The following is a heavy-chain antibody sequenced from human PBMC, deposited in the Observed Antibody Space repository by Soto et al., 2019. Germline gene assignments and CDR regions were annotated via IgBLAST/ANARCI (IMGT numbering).Heavy chain of an antibody. CDR3: ARGRDDLTVGSNWFDP. V-gene: IGHV3-9*01. Sequence: SLRLSCGGFGFNFEDYAMHWIRQAPGKGLEWVSGINWNGGITGYADSVKGRFTVSRDNANNSLHLEMSSLKTEDTALYYCARGRDDLTVGSNWFDPWGQGTMVTVYS. J-gene: IGHJ5*02. CDR1: GFNFEDYA. CDR2: INWNGGIT. D-gene: IGHD3-10*01.